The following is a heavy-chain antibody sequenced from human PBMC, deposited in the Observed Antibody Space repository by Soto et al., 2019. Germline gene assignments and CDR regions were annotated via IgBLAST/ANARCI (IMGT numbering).Heavy chain of an antibody. D-gene: IGHD1-26*01. CDR3: TDSLVF. J-gene: IGHJ1*01. CDR2: VKSKADGGTT. V-gene: IGHV3-15*01. CDR1: GFTFSHPW. Sequence: GGALRLSYAASGFTFSHPWMSWVRQAPGKGLEWVARVKSKADGGTTDYAAPVKGRFTISRDDSRNMLYLQMDSLKTDVTALYYCTDSLVFWGQGTLVTVSS.